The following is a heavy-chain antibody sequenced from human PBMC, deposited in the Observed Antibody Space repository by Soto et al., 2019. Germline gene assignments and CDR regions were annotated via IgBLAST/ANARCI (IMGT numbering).Heavy chain of an antibody. D-gene: IGHD6-19*01. J-gene: IGHJ4*02. Sequence: PGGSLRLSCSASGFTFSSYAMHWVRQALGKGLEYVSAISSNGGSTYYADSVKGRFTISRDNSKNTLYLQMSSLRAEDTAVYYCVNESPSSKSSGWYGFDYWGQGTLVTVSS. CDR2: ISSNGGST. V-gene: IGHV3-64D*06. CDR3: VNESPSSKSSGWYGFDY. CDR1: GFTFSSYA.